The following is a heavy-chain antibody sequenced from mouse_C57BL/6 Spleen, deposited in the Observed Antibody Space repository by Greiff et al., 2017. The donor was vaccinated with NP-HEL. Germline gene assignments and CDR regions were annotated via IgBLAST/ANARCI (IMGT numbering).Heavy chain of an antibody. D-gene: IGHD4-1*01. CDR1: GYTFTSYW. CDR2: IYPSDSET. J-gene: IGHJ2*01. CDR3: ASLKLGRDY. Sequence: QVQLQQPGAELVRPGSSVKLSCKASGYTFTSYWMDWVTQRPGQGLEWIGNIYPSDSETHYNQKFKDKATLTVDKSSSTAYMQLSSLTSEDSAVYYCASLKLGRDYWGQGTTLTVSS. V-gene: IGHV1-61*01.